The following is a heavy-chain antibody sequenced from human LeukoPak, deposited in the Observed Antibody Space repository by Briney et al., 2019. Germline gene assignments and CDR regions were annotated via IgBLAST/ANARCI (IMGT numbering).Heavy chain of an antibody. CDR1: GGTFSSYA. D-gene: IGHD3-22*01. CDR3: ARLGPFYDSSSYGDYNWFDP. Sequence: SVKVSCKASGGTFSSYAISWVRQAPGQGLEWMGGIIPIFGTANYAQKFQGRVTITADESTSTAYMGLSSLRSEDTAVYYCARLGPFYDSSSYGDYNWFDPWGQGTLVTVSS. V-gene: IGHV1-69*13. J-gene: IGHJ5*02. CDR2: IIPIFGTA.